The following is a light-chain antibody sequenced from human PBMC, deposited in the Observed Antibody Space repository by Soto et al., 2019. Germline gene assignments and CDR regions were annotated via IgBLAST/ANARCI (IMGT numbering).Light chain of an antibody. Sequence: EIVLTKCPYTLSLSQGSRATLSFGASQTISTYLAWYQQKPGQAPRLIVYDASKRAPGIPARFIGSGSGTDFTLTVTSLEPEDFALYYCQQRSGWPTFGQVTNVDIK. CDR3: QQRSGWPT. CDR2: DAS. CDR1: QTISTY. J-gene: IGKJ1*01. V-gene: IGKV3-11*01.